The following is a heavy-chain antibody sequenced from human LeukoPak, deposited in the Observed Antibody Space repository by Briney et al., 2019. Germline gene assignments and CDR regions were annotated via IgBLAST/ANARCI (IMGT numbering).Heavy chain of an antibody. V-gene: IGHV3-13*01. Sequence: GGSLRLSCTASGFTFGDYAMSWFRQAPGKGLEWVSAIGPAGDTYYSDSVKGRFIVSRENAKNSLHLHLNNLRAGDTALYYCARDSMGCFDIWGQGTMVTVSP. CDR1: GFTFGDYA. CDR2: IGPAGDT. CDR3: ARDSMGCFDI. J-gene: IGHJ3*02. D-gene: IGHD3-3*02.